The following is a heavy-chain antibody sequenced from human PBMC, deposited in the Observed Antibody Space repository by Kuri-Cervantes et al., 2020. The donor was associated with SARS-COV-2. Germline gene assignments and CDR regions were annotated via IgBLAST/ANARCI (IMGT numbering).Heavy chain of an antibody. CDR2: IYPADSDT. V-gene: IGHV5-51*01. D-gene: IGHD4-11*01. CDR1: GYSFTNYW. J-gene: IGHJ2*01. Sequence: KVSCKGSGYSFTNYWIGWVRQMPGKGLEWMGIIYPADSDTRYSPSFQGQVTISADKSISTAYLQWSSLKASDTAVYYCARPLYSNYDLVLWYFDLWGRGTLVTVSS. CDR3: ARPLYSNYDLVLWYFDL.